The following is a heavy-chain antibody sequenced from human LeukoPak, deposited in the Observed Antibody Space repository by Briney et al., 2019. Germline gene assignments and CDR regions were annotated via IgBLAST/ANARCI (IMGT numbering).Heavy chain of an antibody. Sequence: GGSLTLSCADSGFTFSSYAMSWVRQAPGKGLEWVSGINGSSVSTYYSDSVKGRFTISRDNSKNTLYLQMNSLRAEDTAVYYCAKGPYSNSYYFDSWGQGTLVTVSS. D-gene: IGHD6-6*01. CDR3: AKGPYSNSYYFDS. V-gene: IGHV3-23*01. J-gene: IGHJ4*02. CDR2: INGSSVST. CDR1: GFTFSSYA.